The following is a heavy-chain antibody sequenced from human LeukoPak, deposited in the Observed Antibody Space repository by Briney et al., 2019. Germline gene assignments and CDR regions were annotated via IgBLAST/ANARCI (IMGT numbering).Heavy chain of an antibody. V-gene: IGHV4-34*01. J-gene: IGHJ6*03. CDR3: ARGAMVREAYFQCYMDV. Sequence: PSETLSLTCAVYGGSFSGYYWSWIRQPPGKGLEWIGEINHSGSTNYNPSLKSRVTISVDTSKNQFSLKLSSVTAADTAVYYCARGAMVREAYFQCYMDVWGKGITVTIS. D-gene: IGHD3-10*01. CDR2: INHSGST. CDR1: GGSFSGYY.